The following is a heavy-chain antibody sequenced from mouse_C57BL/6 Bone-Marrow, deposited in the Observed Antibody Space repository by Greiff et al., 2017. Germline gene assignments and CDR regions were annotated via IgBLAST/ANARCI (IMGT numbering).Heavy chain of an antibody. D-gene: IGHD2-5*01. J-gene: IGHJ2*01. CDR3: ARSWSNYRVDY. CDR2: IDPSDSYP. V-gene: IGHV1-59*01. CDR1: GYAFTSYW. Sequence: QVHVKQPGAELVRPGTSVTLSCKASGYAFTSYWMHWVKPRPGQGLEWIGVIDPSDSYPNYNQKFKGKATLTVDTSSSTAYMQLSSLTSEDSAVYYCARSWSNYRVDYWGQGTTLTVSS.